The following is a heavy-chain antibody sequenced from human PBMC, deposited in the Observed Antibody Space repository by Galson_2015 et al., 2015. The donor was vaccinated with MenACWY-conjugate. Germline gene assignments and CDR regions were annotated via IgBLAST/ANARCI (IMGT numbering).Heavy chain of an antibody. CDR1: GGSFSGYY. CDR3: ARHKVGAMRHYFDY. J-gene: IGHJ4*02. Sequence: ETLSLTCAVYGGSFSGYYWSWIRQPPGKGLEWIGSIYYSGSTYYNPSLKSRVTISVDTSKNQFSLKLSSVTAADTAVYYCARHKVGAMRHYFDYWGQGTLVTVSS. D-gene: IGHD1-26*01. CDR2: IYYSGST. V-gene: IGHV4-34*01.